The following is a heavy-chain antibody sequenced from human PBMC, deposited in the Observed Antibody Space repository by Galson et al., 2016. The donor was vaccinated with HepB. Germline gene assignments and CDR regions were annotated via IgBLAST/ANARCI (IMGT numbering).Heavy chain of an antibody. V-gene: IGHV4-31*02. D-gene: IGHD3-10*01. CDR3: ARVSRIIMIRDAFDT. CDR2: IYNSGVT. J-gene: IGHJ3*02. Sequence: WIGNIYNSGVTYYNPSLKSRASISVDTSKNQFSLKLSSVTAADTAVYYCARVSRIIMIRDAFDTWGQGTIVTVSS.